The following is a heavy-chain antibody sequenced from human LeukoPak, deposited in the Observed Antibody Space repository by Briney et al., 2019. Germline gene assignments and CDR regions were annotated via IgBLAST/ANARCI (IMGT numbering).Heavy chain of an antibody. CDR3: ARCSTPHWIFDAFDI. V-gene: IGHV1-2*02. D-gene: IGHD1-1*01. Sequence: GASVKVSCKASGYTFTGHYMHWVRQAPGQGPEWMGWINPNSGGTNYAQKFQGRVTMTRDTSISTAYMELRGLRSDDTAVYYCARCSTPHWIFDAFDIWGQGTMVTVSS. J-gene: IGHJ3*02. CDR2: INPNSGGT. CDR1: GYTFTGHY.